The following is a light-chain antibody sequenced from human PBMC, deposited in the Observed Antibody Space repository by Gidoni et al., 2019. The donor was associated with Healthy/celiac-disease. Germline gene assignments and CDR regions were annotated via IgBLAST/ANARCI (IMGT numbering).Light chain of an antibody. Sequence: DIQMTQSPSSLSASVGDRVTITCHASQDISNYLTWYQQKPGKAPKLLIYDASNLETGVPSRFSGSGSGTDFTFTISSLQPEDIATYYCQQYDNLPALTFGGGTKVEIK. J-gene: IGKJ4*01. CDR2: DAS. CDR1: QDISNY. CDR3: QQYDNLPALT. V-gene: IGKV1-33*01.